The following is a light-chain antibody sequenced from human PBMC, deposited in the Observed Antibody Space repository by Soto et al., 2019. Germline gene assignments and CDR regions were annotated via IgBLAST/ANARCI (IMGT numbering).Light chain of an antibody. J-gene: IGKJ2*01. Sequence: DNQMNQSPSSVSASAGDSVNITCRASQGITTRLAWYQQKPGKAPKLLIYAASSLQSGVPSRFSGSGSGTDFTLTISSLQPEDFATYYCQQANSFPYTFGQGTKLEIK. CDR3: QQANSFPYT. V-gene: IGKV1-12*01. CDR2: AAS. CDR1: QGITTR.